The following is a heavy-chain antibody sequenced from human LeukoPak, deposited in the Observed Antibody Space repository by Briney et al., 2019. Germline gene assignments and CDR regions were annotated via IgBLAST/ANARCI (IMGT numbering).Heavy chain of an antibody. CDR2: IYYSGST. CDR3: ARDHYGDLSFDY. Sequence: SETLSLTCTVSGGSISSGGYYWSWIRQHPGKGLEWIGYIYYSGSTYYNPSLKSRVTISVDTSKNQFSLKLSSVTAADTAVYYCARDHYGDLSFDYWGQGTLVTVSS. D-gene: IGHD4-17*01. CDR1: GGSISSGGYY. J-gene: IGHJ4*02. V-gene: IGHV4-31*03.